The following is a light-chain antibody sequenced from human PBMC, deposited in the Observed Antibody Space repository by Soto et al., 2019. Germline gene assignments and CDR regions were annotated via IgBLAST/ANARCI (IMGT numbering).Light chain of an antibody. Sequence: DIQMTQSPSTLSASVGDRVTITCRASQSISRSLAWYQQKPGKAPKLLIYDASSLESGVPSRFSGSGFGAEFTLTISSLQPDDFATYYCQQYNSYLFTFGPGTTVDFK. V-gene: IGKV1-5*01. CDR2: DAS. CDR1: QSISRS. CDR3: QQYNSYLFT. J-gene: IGKJ3*01.